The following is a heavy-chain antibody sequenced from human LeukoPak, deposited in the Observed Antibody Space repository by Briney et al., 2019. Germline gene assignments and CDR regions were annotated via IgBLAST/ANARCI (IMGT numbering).Heavy chain of an antibody. V-gene: IGHV4-31*01. Sequence: SQTLSLTCTVSGASLSSGGFHGSWIRPHPAKGLEGVGYLDYSGRAYYNPSLKSPVTIPVDTSKSQSCRKLTSVTGAATAMSFRARVPPGTDAFDIWGQGTMVTVSS. J-gene: IGHJ3*02. D-gene: IGHD1-1*01. CDR2: LDYSGRA. CDR1: GASLSSGGFH. CDR3: ARVPPGTDAFDI.